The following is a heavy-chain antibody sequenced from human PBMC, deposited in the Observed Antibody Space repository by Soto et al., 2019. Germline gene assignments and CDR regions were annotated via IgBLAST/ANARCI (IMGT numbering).Heavy chain of an antibody. V-gene: IGHV1-69*12. J-gene: IGHJ6*02. Sequence: QVQLVQSGAEVKKPGSSVKVSCKASGGTFSSYAISWVRQAPGQGLEWMGGIIPIFGTANYAQKFQGRVTITADESTSRAYIELSSLRYEDTGVYYCARVLRFLEWLYPSNCYYGMDVWGQGTTVTVSS. CDR2: IIPIFGTA. D-gene: IGHD3-3*01. CDR3: ARVLRFLEWLYPSNCYYGMDV. CDR1: GGTFSSYA.